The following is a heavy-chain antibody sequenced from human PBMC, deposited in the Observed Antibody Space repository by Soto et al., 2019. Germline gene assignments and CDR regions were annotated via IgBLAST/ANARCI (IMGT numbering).Heavy chain of an antibody. Sequence: GGSLRLSCAASGFTFSSYGMHWVRQAPGKGLEWVALMSYDGSNKDYADSVKGRFTISRDNSKNTLFLQMNGLRTDDTAVYYCAKEAYTNSWFDYWGQGTLVTVSS. CDR3: AKEAYTNSWFDY. CDR1: GFTFSSYG. V-gene: IGHV3-30*18. CDR2: MSYDGSNK. D-gene: IGHD2-2*02. J-gene: IGHJ5*01.